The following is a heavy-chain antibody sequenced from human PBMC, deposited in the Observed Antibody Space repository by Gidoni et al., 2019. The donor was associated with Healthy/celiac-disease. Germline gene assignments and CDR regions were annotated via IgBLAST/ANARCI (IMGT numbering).Heavy chain of an antibody. CDR2: IRSKAYGGTT. D-gene: IGHD2-15*01. CDR3: TGADTPVSDDY. V-gene: IGHV3-49*05. CDR1: GFTFGDYA. Sequence: EVQLVESGGGLVKPGRSLRLSCTASGFTFGDYAMSWFRQAPGKGLEWVGFIRSKAYGGTTEYAASVKGRFTISRDDSKSIAYLQMNSLKTEDTAVYYCTGADTPVSDDYWGQGTLVTVSS. J-gene: IGHJ4*02.